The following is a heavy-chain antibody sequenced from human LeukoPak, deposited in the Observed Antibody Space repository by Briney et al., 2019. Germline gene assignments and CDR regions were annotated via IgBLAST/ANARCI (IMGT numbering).Heavy chain of an antibody. CDR2: ISSSSAYI. CDR3: ARASGDTVDTTTMGSY. J-gene: IGHJ4*02. Sequence: GGSLTLSCAASGFTFSSYSMNWVRQAPGEGLEWVSSISSSSAYIYYPDSVKGRFTIFRNNDKNSLYLQINSLRAEDTAVYYCARASGDTVDTTTMGSYWGQGTLVSVSS. V-gene: IGHV3-21*01. D-gene: IGHD5-18*01. CDR1: GFTFSSYS.